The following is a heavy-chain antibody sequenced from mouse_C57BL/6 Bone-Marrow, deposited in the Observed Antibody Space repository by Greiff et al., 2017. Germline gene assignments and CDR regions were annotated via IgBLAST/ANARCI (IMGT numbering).Heavy chain of an antibody. V-gene: IGHV1-4*01. CDR1: GFTFTSYT. CDR3: SRGYAMDY. J-gene: IGHJ4*01. Sequence: VQLQQSGADLARPGASVKMSCKASGFTFTSYTMHWVQQRPGQGLEWIGYINPSSGYTKYNQTFKDRATLPADKSSSTPYMQLSSLSSEDSAVYYCSRGYAMDYWGQGTSVTVSS. CDR2: INPSSGYT.